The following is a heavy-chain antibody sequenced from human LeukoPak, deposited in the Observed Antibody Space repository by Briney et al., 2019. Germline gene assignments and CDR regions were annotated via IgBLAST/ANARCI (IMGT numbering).Heavy chain of an antibody. CDR2: IYHSGST. CDR3: ASGYSSSWAYYFDY. V-gene: IGHV4-38-2*02. D-gene: IGHD6-13*01. CDR1: GYSISSGYY. J-gene: IGHJ4*02. Sequence: SETLSLTCTVSGYSISSGYYWGWIRQPPGKGLEWIGSIYHSGSTYYNPSLKSRVTISVDTSKNQFSLKLSSVTAADTAVYYCASGYSSSWAYYFDYWGQGTLVTVSS.